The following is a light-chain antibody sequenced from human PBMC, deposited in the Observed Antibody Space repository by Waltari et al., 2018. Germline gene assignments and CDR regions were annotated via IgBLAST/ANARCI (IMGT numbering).Light chain of an antibody. Sequence: QSALTHPPSLSGSPGQSLTTSCTGRSSDLGSDDPASWYEDHPGQAPKVIIYDVNKRPSGVSDRFSGSKSGNTASLTISGLQAEDEATFYCSSQSTRNGVIFGGGTKVTVL. CDR1: SSDLGSDDP. CDR2: DVN. CDR3: SSQSTRNGVI. J-gene: IGLJ2*01. V-gene: IGLV2-23*02.